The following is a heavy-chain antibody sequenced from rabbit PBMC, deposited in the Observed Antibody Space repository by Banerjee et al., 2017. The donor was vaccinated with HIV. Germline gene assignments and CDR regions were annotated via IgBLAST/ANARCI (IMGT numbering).Heavy chain of an antibody. J-gene: IGHJ4*01. D-gene: IGHD6-1*01. CDR1: GFSFSSSYY. V-gene: IGHV1S40*01. Sequence: QSLEESGGDLVKPGASLTLTCTASGFSFSSSYYMCWVRQAPGKGLELIAYIYTSSSSTYYASWAKGRFTISKTSSTTVTLQMTSLTAADTATYFCASDTNYAAYDYAFNLWGPGTLVTVS. CDR3: ASDTNYAAYDYAFNL. CDR2: IYTSSSST.